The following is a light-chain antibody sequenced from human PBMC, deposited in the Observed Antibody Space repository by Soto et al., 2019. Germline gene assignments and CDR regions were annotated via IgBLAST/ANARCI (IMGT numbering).Light chain of an antibody. V-gene: IGKV3-20*01. J-gene: IGKJ1*01. CDR3: QKYGSSRT. CDR1: QSVSSSY. Sequence: EIELTQSPSTLSLSPGERATLSCRASQSVSSSYLSWYQQKPGQPHSLLIYGASSRASGIPDRFSGSGSGTDFTLTISRLEPEDFAVYYCQKYGSSRTFGQGTKVEIK. CDR2: GAS.